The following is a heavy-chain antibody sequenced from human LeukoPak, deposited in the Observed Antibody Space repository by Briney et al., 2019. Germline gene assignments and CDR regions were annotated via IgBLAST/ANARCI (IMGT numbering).Heavy chain of an antibody. CDR2: IYYSGST. V-gene: IGHV4-39*01. J-gene: IGHJ4*02. CDR1: GGSISSSSYY. D-gene: IGHD1-26*01. CDR3: ARLSDSGSYWVFDY. Sequence: PSETLSLTCTVSGGSISSSSYYWGWIRQPPGKGLEWIGSIYYSGSTYYNPSLKSRDTISVGTSKNQFSLKLSSVTAADTAVYYCARLSDSGSYWVFDYWGQGTLVTVSS.